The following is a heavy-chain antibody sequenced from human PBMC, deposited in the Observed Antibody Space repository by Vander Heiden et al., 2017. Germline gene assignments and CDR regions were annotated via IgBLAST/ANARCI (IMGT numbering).Heavy chain of an antibody. CDR1: GRSICRFY. CDR2: IYSTGSS. V-gene: IGHV4-4*07. J-gene: IGHJ6*02. CDR3: ARLKTVTTGHFYGMDV. D-gene: IGHD4-4*01. Sequence: QVQLQESGPGLVKPSEPLSLTCTVSGRSICRFYWSCIRQPAGKGLEWIGRIYSTGSSNYNPSLKSRVTMSTDTSKNRFSLRLTSVTAADTAMYFCARLKTVTTGHFYGMDVWGQGTPVTVSS.